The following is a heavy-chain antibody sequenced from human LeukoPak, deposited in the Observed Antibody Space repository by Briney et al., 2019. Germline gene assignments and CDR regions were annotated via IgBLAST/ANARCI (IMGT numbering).Heavy chain of an antibody. V-gene: IGHV4-39*01. Sequence: SETLSLTCTVSGGSIGSSSYYWGWIRQPPGKGLEWIGSIYYSGSTYYNPSLKSRVTISVDTSKNQFSLKLSSVTAADTAVYYCARLYSGIAVAGFDYWGQGTLVTVSS. CDR3: ARLYSGIAVAGFDY. D-gene: IGHD6-19*01. J-gene: IGHJ4*02. CDR1: GGSIGSSSYY. CDR2: IYYSGST.